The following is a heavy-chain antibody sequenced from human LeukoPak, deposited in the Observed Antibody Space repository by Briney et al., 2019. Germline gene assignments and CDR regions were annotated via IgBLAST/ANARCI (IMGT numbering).Heavy chain of an antibody. V-gene: IGHV3-30*18. D-gene: IGHD3-16*02. Sequence: GGSLRLSCTASGFTFGDYAMDWVRQAPGKGLEWVAVISYDGSNEYYADSVKGRFTISRDNSKNTLYLQMNSLRAEDTALYYCAKCPVTFGGVIVITTGYFDYWGQGTLVTVSS. CDR3: AKCPVTFGGVIVITTGYFDY. CDR2: ISYDGSNE. J-gene: IGHJ4*02. CDR1: GFTFGDYA.